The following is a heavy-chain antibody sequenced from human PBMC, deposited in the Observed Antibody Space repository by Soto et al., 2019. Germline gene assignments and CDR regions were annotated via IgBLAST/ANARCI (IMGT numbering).Heavy chain of an antibody. J-gene: IGHJ4*02. V-gene: IGHV3-13*01. CDR2: IGPSGDT. D-gene: IGHD2-15*01. Sequence: EVQLAESGGGLVQPGGSLRLSCAASGFTFSTYDFHWVRQATGKALEWVSAIGPSGDTYYADSVKGRFTISRENAENSFYLQMNSLRAGDTAVYYCARDRCSGGRRYFDYWGQGTLVTVSS. CDR1: GFTFSTYD. CDR3: ARDRCSGGRRYFDY.